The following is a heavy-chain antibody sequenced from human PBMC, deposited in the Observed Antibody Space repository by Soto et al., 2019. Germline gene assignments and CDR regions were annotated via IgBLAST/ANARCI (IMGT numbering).Heavy chain of an antibody. CDR2: IKSKTDGGTT. Sequence: PGGSLRLSCAASGFTFSNAWMNWVRQAPGKGLEWVGRIKSKTDGGTTDYAAPVKGRFTISRDDSKNTLYLQMNSLKTEDTAVYYCTTTDDYDILTGYSPGSVFDYWGQGTLVTVSS. CDR1: GFTFSNAW. CDR3: TTTDDYDILTGYSPGSVFDY. J-gene: IGHJ4*02. D-gene: IGHD3-9*01. V-gene: IGHV3-15*07.